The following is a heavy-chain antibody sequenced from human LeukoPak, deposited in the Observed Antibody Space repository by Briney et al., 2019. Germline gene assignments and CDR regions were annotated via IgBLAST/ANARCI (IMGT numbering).Heavy chain of an antibody. J-gene: IGHJ4*02. V-gene: IGHV3-7*03. D-gene: IGHD1-26*01. CDR3: ARGYRYSGSYFRYFDY. Sequence: GGSLRLSCTASGFTFNSYWMSWVRQAPGKGLEWVANIKQDGSEKYYVDSVKGRFTISRDNAKNSLYLQMNSLRAEDTAVYYCARGYRYSGSYFRYFDYWGQGTLVTVSS. CDR2: IKQDGSEK. CDR1: GFTFNSYW.